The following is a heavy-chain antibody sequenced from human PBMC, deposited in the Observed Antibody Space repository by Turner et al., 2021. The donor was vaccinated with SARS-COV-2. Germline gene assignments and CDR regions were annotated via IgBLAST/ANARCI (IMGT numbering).Heavy chain of an antibody. CDR3: ARDLPSTPTVVTKY. Sequence: QVQLVQSGAEVKKPGASVKVSCKASGYTFTSYGISWGRQAPGQGLEWMGWISAYNGNTNYAQKLQGRVTMTTDTPTSTAYMERRSLRSDDTAVYYCARDLPSTPTVVTKYWGQGTLVTVSS. V-gene: IGHV1-18*01. CDR1: GYTFTSYG. J-gene: IGHJ4*02. D-gene: IGHD2-15*01. CDR2: ISAYNGNT.